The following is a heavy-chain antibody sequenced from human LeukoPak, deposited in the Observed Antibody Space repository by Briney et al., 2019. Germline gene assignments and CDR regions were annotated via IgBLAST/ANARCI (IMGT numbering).Heavy chain of an antibody. V-gene: IGHV3-30*18. Sequence: GGSLRLSCAASGFTFSSYGMHWVRQAPGKGLEWVAVISYDGSNKYYADSVKGRFTISRDNSKNTLYLQMNSLRAEDTAVYYCAKGSYYFDYWGQGTLVTVSS. CDR1: GFTFSSYG. CDR2: ISYDGSNK. D-gene: IGHD1-26*01. J-gene: IGHJ4*02. CDR3: AKGSYYFDY.